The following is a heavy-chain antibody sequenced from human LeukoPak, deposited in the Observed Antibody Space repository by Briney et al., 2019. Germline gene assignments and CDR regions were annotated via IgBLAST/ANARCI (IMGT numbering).Heavy chain of an antibody. D-gene: IGHD6-6*01. J-gene: IGHJ5*02. CDR3: AREKYSSSSDQNWFDP. CDR1: GFTFDDYG. CDR2: INWNGGST. Sequence: GGSLRLSCAASGFTFDDYGMSWVRQAPGKGLEWVSGINWNGGSTGYADSVKGRFTISRDNAENSLYLQMNSLRAEDTALYHCAREKYSSSSDQNWFDPWGQGTLVTVSS. V-gene: IGHV3-20*01.